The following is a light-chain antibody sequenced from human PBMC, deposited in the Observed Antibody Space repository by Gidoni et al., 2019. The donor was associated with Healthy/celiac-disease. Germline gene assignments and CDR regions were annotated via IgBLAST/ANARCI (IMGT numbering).Light chain of an antibody. CDR2: LGS. CDR3: MQALQTPGDT. V-gene: IGKV2-28*01. Sequence: DIVMTQSPLSLPVTPGEPASISCRSSQSLLHSNGYNYLDWYLQKPGQSPQLLIYLGSNRASGVPDRFSGSGSGTDFTLKISRVEAEDVGVYYCMQALQTPGDTFGPGTKVDIK. CDR1: QSLLHSNGYNY. J-gene: IGKJ3*01.